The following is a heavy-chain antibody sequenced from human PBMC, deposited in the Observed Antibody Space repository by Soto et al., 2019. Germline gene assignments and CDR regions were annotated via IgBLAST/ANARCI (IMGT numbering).Heavy chain of an antibody. V-gene: IGHV1-69*13. Sequence: SVKVSCKASGGTFSSYAISWVRQAPGQGLEWMGGIIPIFGTANYAQKFQGRVTITADESTSTAYMELSSLRSEDTAVYSCARGSPVVKDIVVVPAPTYYYYYGMDVWG. CDR2: IIPIFGTA. J-gene: IGHJ6*02. D-gene: IGHD2-2*01. CDR3: ARGSPVVKDIVVVPAPTYYYYYGMDV. CDR1: GGTFSSYA.